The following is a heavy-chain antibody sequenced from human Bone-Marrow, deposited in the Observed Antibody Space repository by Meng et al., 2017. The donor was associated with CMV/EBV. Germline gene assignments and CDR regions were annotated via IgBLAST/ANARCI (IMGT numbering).Heavy chain of an antibody. CDR2: ISWNSGSI. CDR3: AKDRSEDFWSIANWFDP. Sequence: SLKISRAASGFTFDDYAMHWVRQAPGRGLEWVSGISWNSGSIGYADSVKGRFTISRDNAKNSLYLQMNSLRAEDTALYYCAKDRSEDFWSIANWFDPWGPGTLVTGSS. V-gene: IGHV3-9*01. CDR1: GFTFDDYA. D-gene: IGHD3-3*01. J-gene: IGHJ5*02.